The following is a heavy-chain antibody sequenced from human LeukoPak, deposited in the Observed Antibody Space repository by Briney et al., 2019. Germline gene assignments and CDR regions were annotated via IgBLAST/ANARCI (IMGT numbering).Heavy chain of an antibody. Sequence: ASETLSLTCTVSGGSISSYYWSWIRQPPGKGLEWIGYIYYSGSTNYNPSLKSRVTISVDTSKNQFSLKLSSVTAADTAVYYCARGAVAGTRRRFDPWGQGTLVTVSS. CDR1: GGSISSYY. V-gene: IGHV4-59*01. D-gene: IGHD6-19*01. CDR2: IYYSGST. CDR3: ARGAVAGTRRRFDP. J-gene: IGHJ5*02.